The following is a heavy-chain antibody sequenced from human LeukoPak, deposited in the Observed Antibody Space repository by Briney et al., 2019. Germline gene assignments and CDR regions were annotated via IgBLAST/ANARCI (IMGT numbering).Heavy chain of an antibody. CDR1: GFTFSSYA. V-gene: IGHV3-30*03. J-gene: IGHJ3*02. Sequence: GGSLRLSCAASGFTFSSYAMHWVRQAPGKGLEWVSVISYDGSNKYYADSVKCRFTISRYNYTNTMYKQMNSLRAEDTAVYYCETAMVRGVHDAFDIWGQGTMVTVSS. CDR3: ETAMVRGVHDAFDI. D-gene: IGHD3-10*01. CDR2: ISYDGSNK.